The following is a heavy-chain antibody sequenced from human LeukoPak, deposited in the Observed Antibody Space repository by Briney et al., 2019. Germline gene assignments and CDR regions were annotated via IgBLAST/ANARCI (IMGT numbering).Heavy chain of an antibody. Sequence: GGSLRLSCAASGFTFSDYYMSWIRQAPGKGLEWVSYVSSSGSTIYYADSVKGRFTISRDNAKNSLYLQMNSLRAEDTALYYCAKGIGSSWYAPEYFQHWGQGTLVTVSS. CDR2: VSSSGSTI. D-gene: IGHD6-13*01. CDR1: GFTFSDYY. CDR3: AKGIGSSWYAPEYFQH. J-gene: IGHJ1*01. V-gene: IGHV3-11*01.